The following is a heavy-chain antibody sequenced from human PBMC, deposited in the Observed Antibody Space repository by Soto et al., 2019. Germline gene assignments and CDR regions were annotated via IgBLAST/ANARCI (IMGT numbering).Heavy chain of an antibody. D-gene: IGHD4-17*01. CDR2: ISWNSGSI. CDR1: GFTFDDYA. V-gene: IGHV3-9*01. J-gene: IGHJ4*02. Sequence: GGSLRLSCAASGFTFDDYAMHWVRQAPGKGLEWVSGISWNSGSIGYADSVKGRFTISRDNAKNSLYLQMNSLRAEDTALYYCAKDLGDTVTKTFDYWGQGTLVTVSS. CDR3: AKDLGDTVTKTFDY.